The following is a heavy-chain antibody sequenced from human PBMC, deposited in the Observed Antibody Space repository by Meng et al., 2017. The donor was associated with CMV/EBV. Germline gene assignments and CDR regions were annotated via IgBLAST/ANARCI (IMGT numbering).Heavy chain of an antibody. V-gene: IGHV4-30-4*08. Sequence: QVQLQESGPGLVKPSQXPSRICPVSGGSISSEDYDWSWIRQPPGKGLEWIGYIYYSGSTYYNPSLKSRVTISVDTSKNQFSLKLSSVTAADTAVYYCARDLGGGGVIGYWGQGTLVTVSS. CDR2: IYYSGST. J-gene: IGHJ4*02. CDR1: GGSISSEDYD. D-gene: IGHD3-16*01. CDR3: ARDLGGGGVIGY.